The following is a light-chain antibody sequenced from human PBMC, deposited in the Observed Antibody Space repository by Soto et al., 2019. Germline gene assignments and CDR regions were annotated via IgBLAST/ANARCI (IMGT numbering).Light chain of an antibody. CDR3: QQRSSSLT. J-gene: IGKJ4*01. CDR1: QSVSSY. CDR2: DAS. Sequence: EIVLTQSPATLSLSPGERATLSCRASQSVSSYLAWYQKKPGQAPRLLIYDASNRATGIPARFSGSGSGTEFSLTISSLEPEDFAVYYCQQRSSSLTFGGGTKVEI. V-gene: IGKV3-11*01.